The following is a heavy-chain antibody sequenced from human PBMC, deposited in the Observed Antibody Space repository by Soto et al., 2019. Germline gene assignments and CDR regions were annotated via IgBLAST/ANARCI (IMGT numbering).Heavy chain of an antibody. CDR1: GXTFSNYA. D-gene: IGHD6-13*01. Sequence: EVQLLESGGGLVQPGGSLRLSCAAXGXTFSNYAVTWVRQAPGKGLEWVSTISGSGGSTYYADSVKGRFTISRDNSKNTLYLQMNSLRAEDTAVYYCAKDQGSSWYEIDYWGQGTLVTVSS. J-gene: IGHJ4*02. V-gene: IGHV3-23*01. CDR3: AKDQGSSWYEIDY. CDR2: ISGSGGST.